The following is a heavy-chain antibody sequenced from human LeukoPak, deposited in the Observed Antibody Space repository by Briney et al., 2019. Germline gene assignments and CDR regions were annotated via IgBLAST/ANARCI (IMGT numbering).Heavy chain of an antibody. J-gene: IGHJ2*01. CDR3: ARLVLVGTTYWYFDL. V-gene: IGHV4-4*02. CDR2: IYHSGST. CDR1: GGSISSSNW. D-gene: IGHD1-26*01. Sequence: SGTLSLTCAVSGGSISSSNWWSWVRQPPGKGLEWIGEIYHSGSTNYNPSLKSRVTISVDKSKNQFSLKLSSVTAADTAVYYCARLVLVGTTYWYFDLWGRGTLVTVSS.